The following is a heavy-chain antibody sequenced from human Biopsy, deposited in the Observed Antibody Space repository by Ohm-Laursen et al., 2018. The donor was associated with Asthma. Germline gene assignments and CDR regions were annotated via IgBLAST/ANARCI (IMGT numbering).Heavy chain of an antibody. Sequence: GTLSLTCTVSGGSITSFYWSWIRQPPGRGLEWIGYIYFSGNTNYNPSLKSRVTISIDTSKNHFSLKLTSVTAADTAVYYCARSSGSSLPYPDAFDIWGQGTMVTVSS. CDR3: ARSSGSSLPYPDAFDI. D-gene: IGHD2-2*01. J-gene: IGHJ3*02. CDR2: IYFSGNT. V-gene: IGHV4-59*01. CDR1: GGSITSFY.